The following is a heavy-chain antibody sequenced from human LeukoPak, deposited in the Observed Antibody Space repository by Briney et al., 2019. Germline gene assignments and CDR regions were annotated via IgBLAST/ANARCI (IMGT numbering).Heavy chain of an antibody. J-gene: IGHJ2*01. CDR2: IYPGDSDT. V-gene: IGHV5-51*01. CDR1: GYSFTNSW. Sequence: GASLKISCKGSGYSFTNSWIGWVRQMPGKGLEWMGIIYPGDSDTRYSPSFRGQVTISADKSVSTAYLQWSSLKASDTAMYYCARHLEGRRGYQPYWYFDLWGRGTLVTVSS. CDR3: ARHLEGRRGYQPYWYFDL. D-gene: IGHD5-24*01.